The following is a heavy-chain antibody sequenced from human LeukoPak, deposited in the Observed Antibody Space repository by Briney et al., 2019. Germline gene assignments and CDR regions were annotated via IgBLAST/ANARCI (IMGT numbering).Heavy chain of an antibody. J-gene: IGHJ4*02. D-gene: IGHD5-24*01. CDR1: GLTFRRYA. Sequence: GGSLRLSCAASGLTFRRYAMTWVRQAPGKGLEWVSTISGSGDTTYFADSVKGRFTISRDNSKNRLYLQMNSLRDEDTAVYYCAKDRGYNYPFRYFDYWGQGTLITVSS. V-gene: IGHV3-23*01. CDR3: AKDRGYNYPFRYFDY. CDR2: ISGSGDTT.